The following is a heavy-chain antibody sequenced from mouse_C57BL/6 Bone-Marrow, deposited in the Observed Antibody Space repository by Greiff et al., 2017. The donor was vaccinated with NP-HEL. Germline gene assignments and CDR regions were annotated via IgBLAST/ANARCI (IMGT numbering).Heavy chain of an antibody. D-gene: IGHD1-1*01. Sequence: EVKVVESGGGLVQPGGSLKLSCAASGFTFSDYYMYWVRQTPEKRLEWVAYISNGGGSTYYPDTVKGRFTISRDNAKNTLYLQMSRLKSEDTAMYYCARRLYGSSYGWYFDVWGTGTTVTVSS. CDR1: GFTFSDYY. CDR3: ARRLYGSSYGWYFDV. CDR2: ISNGGGST. J-gene: IGHJ1*03. V-gene: IGHV5-12*01.